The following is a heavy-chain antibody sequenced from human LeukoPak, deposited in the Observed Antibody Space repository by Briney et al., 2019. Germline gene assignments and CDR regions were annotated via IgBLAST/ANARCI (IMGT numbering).Heavy chain of an antibody. D-gene: IGHD6-19*01. J-gene: IGHJ4*02. CDR2: MNSDGSST. Sequence: GGTLRLSCAASGFTLSSYWMHWVRQAPGKGLVWVSRMNSDGSSTTYADSVKGRFTISRDNAKNSLYLQMNSLRAEDTGVYYCARDSSGWYWSWGQGTLVTVSS. CDR3: ARDSSGWYWS. CDR1: GFTLSSYW. V-gene: IGHV3-74*01.